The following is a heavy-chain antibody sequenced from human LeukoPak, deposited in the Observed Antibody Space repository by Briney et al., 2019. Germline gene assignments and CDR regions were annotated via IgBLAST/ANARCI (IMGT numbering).Heavy chain of an antibody. CDR3: ANIQSTDGDSSGWYSWFDP. V-gene: IGHV3-23*01. CDR2: ISGRGGST. J-gene: IGHJ5*02. CDR1: GFTFSNYA. D-gene: IGHD6-19*01. Sequence: GGSLTLSCAASGFTFSNYAMRWVRQAPGKGLEWVSAISGRGGSTYYADSVKGRFPISRDNSKNTLYLQMNSLRAEDTGVYCCANIQSTDGDSSGWYSWFDPWGQGTLVTVSS.